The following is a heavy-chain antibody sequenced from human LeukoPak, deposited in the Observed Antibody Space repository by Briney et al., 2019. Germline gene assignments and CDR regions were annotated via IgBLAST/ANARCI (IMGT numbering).Heavy chain of an antibody. CDR3: ASLGWNRDY. V-gene: IGHV4-39*01. CDR2: TYYGGNT. D-gene: IGHD1-1*01. Sequence: SETLSLTRTVSGGSIRSSSYYGGWIRQPPGKGLECIGTTYYGGNTYYNPSLKSRVTISVDTSKNQFSLKLSSVTAADTAVYYRASLGWNRDYWGQGTLVTVSS. CDR1: GGSIRSSSYY. J-gene: IGHJ4*02.